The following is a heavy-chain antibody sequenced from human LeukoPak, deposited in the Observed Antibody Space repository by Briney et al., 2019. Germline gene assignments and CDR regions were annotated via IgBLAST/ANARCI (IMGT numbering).Heavy chain of an antibody. D-gene: IGHD3-16*01. CDR3: TRGPYSPTSIAFDY. CDR1: GFTFGDYA. CDR2: IRSKAYGGTT. Sequence: GGSLRLSCTASGFTFGDYAMSWVRQAPGKGLEWVGFIRSKAYGGTTEYAASVKGRFTISRDDSKSTAYLQMNSLKTEDTAVYYCTRGPYSPTSIAFDYWGQGTLVTVSS. J-gene: IGHJ4*02. V-gene: IGHV3-49*04.